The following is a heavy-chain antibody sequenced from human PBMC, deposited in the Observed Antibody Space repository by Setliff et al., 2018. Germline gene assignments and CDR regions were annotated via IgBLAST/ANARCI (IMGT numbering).Heavy chain of an antibody. J-gene: IGHJ4*02. CDR3: ARVQQLGTFDY. CDR2: IIPIFATA. D-gene: IGHD6-13*01. V-gene: IGHV1-69*13. CDR1: GGTFSSYA. Sequence: SVKVSCKASGGTFSSYAISWVRQAPGQGLEWMGGIIPIFATANYAQKFQGRVTITADESTSTAYMELSSLRSEGTAVYYCARVQQLGTFDYWGQGTLVTVSS.